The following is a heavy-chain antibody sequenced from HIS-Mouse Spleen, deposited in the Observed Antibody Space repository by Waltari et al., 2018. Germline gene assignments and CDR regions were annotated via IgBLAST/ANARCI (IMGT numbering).Heavy chain of an antibody. CDR3: APMTYWGWFDP. D-gene: IGHD2-8*02. J-gene: IGHJ5*02. CDR2: IYWNDDK. V-gene: IGHV2-5*01. Sequence: QIPLKESGPTLVKPTTTLKLTSPFPGFPLSTSGMVVGWIRQPPGKALEWLALIYWNDDKRYSPSLKSRLTITKDTSKNQVVLTMTNMDPVDTATYYCAPMTYWGWFDPWGQGTLVTVSS. CDR1: GFPLSTSGMV.